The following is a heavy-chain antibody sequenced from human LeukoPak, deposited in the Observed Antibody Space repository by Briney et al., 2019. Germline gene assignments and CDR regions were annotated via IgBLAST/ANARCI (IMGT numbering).Heavy chain of an antibody. D-gene: IGHD6-13*01. J-gene: IGHJ2*01. CDR3: AKADEYSSSWYGPGNL. CDR2: ISTDARTI. V-gene: IGHV3-74*01. Sequence: GGSLRLSCAASGFAFSGNWMHWVRQAPGKGLVWASHISTDARTISYAAFVKGRFTISRDNAKNTLYLQMNSLRAEDTAVYYCAKADEYSSSWYGPGNLWGRGTLVTVSS. CDR1: GFAFSGNW.